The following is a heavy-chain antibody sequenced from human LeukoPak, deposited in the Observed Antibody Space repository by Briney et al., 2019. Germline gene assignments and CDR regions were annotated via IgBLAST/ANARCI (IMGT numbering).Heavy chain of an antibody. CDR3: ARLTPMIVVVIRRYNWFDP. CDR2: INHSGST. Sequence: SETLSLTCAVYGGSFSGYYWSWIRQPPGKGLEWVGEINHSGSTNYNPSLKSRVTISVDTSKNQFSLKLSSVTAADTAVYYCARLTPMIVVVIRRYNWFDPWGQGTLVTVSS. J-gene: IGHJ5*02. V-gene: IGHV4-34*01. D-gene: IGHD3-22*01. CDR1: GGSFSGYY.